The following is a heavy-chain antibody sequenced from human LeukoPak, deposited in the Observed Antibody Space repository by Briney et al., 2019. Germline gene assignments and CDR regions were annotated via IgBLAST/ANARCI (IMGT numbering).Heavy chain of an antibody. J-gene: IGHJ4*02. CDR1: GFTFSVYY. CDR3: VRQYYYGSGSYLGAPHY. CDR2: ISRSGITI. D-gene: IGHD3-10*01. Sequence: GGSLTPSRAASGFTFSVYYMSCIRQAPGMGREWSSYISRSGITIKYADSVKGRLTLSSDNAKHSMYLQMNSLRAQDTAAYDCVRQYYYGSGSYLGAPHYWGQGTLVTVST. V-gene: IGHV3-11*04.